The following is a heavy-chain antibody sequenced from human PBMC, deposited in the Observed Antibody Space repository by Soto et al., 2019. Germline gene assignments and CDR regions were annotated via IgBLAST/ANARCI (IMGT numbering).Heavy chain of an antibody. V-gene: IGHV3-11*05. D-gene: IGHD5-12*01. CDR1: GFTFSDYY. J-gene: IGHJ5*02. CDR2: ISSSSSYT. CDR3: ARDSGGYSGYASHNWFDP. Sequence: GGSLRLSCAASGFTFSDYYMSWIRQAPGKGLEWVSYISSSSSYTNYADSVKGRFTISRDNAKNSLYLQMNSLRAEDTAVYYCARDSGGYSGYASHNWFDPWGQGTLVTVSS.